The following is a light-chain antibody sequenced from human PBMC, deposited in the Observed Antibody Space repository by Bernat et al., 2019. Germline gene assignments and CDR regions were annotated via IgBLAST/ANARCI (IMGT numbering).Light chain of an antibody. Sequence: QSVVTQAPSASGTPGQRVTISCSGSSSNIGSNNVNWYQQLPGTAPKLLIYKSNQRPSGVPDRFSGSKSGTSASLAISGLQSEDEADYHCAAWDDSLNAGLFGGGTRLTVL. J-gene: IGLJ2*01. CDR1: SSNIGSNN. CDR3: AAWDDSLNAGL. V-gene: IGLV1-44*01. CDR2: KSN.